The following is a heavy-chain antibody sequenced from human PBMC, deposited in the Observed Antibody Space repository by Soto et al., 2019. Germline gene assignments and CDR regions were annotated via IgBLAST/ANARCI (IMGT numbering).Heavy chain of an antibody. CDR2: ISAYNGNT. Sequence: ASVKVSCKASGYTFTSYVISWVRQAPAQGLEWMGWISAYNGNTNFAQKLQGRVTMTTDTSTSTAYMELRSLRADDTAVYYCADHVPAPTHYDYYDMDVWGQGTTVTVSS. V-gene: IGHV1-18*01. CDR3: ADHVPAPTHYDYYDMDV. CDR1: GYTFTSYV. J-gene: IGHJ6*02. D-gene: IGHD2-2*01.